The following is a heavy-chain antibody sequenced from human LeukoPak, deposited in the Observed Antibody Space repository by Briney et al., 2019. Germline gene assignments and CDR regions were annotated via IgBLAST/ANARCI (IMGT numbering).Heavy chain of an antibody. CDR2: ISYDSRHK. CDR1: GFTFSDYA. J-gene: IGHJ6*02. V-gene: IGHV3-30-3*01. CDR3: ASLTAALGFYYGVDV. Sequence: GRSLGLSCAASGFTFSDYAMHWVRQAPGKGLEWVALISYDSRHKKYADAVKGRFTVSRDNSTLYLQMNSLRAEDTAIYFCASLTAALGFYYGVDVWGQGTTVTVSS. D-gene: IGHD2-21*02.